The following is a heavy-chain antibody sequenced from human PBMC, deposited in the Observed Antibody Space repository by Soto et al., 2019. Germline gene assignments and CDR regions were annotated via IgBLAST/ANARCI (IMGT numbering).Heavy chain of an antibody. CDR3: ARAVGGRYCSGGSCGSKADY. D-gene: IGHD2-15*01. J-gene: IGHJ4*02. Sequence: LSLTCTVSGGSISSGDYYWSWIRQPPGKGLEWIGYIYYSGSTYYNPSLKSRVTVSVDTSKNQFSLKLSSVTAADTAVYYCARAVGGRYCSGGSCGSKADYWGQGTLVTVSS. CDR2: IYYSGST. V-gene: IGHV4-30-4*01. CDR1: GGSISSGDYY.